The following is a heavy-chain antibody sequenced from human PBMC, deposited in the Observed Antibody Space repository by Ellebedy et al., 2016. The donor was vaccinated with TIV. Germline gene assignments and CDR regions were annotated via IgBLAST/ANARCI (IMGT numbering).Heavy chain of an antibody. D-gene: IGHD3-10*01. CDR2: VADRGRS. Sequence: SETLSLXCIVSDGSIDDYFWNWIRQAPGKGLEWIGYVADRGRSNSNPSLRSRLTMSLDTSKSQFSLKLSSVTAADTAVYYCARETYFGSAVRHYDAWGQGTHVVVSS. CDR1: DGSIDDYF. J-gene: IGHJ5*02. CDR3: ARETYFGSAVRHYDA. V-gene: IGHV4-59*01.